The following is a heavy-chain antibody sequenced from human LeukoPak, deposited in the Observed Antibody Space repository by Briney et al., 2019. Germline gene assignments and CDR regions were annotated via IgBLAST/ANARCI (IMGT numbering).Heavy chain of an antibody. V-gene: IGHV4-59*08. CDR3: VRLVAVTGTVDSFEP. CDR2: IYYKGIT. CDR1: GGSISGYH. Sequence: PSETLSLTCVLSGGSISGYHWSWIRQPPGKGLEWIGYIYYKGITNYNPSLKSRVTISLDTSKSQFCLQLSSVTAADTATYYCVRLVAVTGTVDSFEPWGQGTVVTVSS. D-gene: IGHD2-21*02. J-gene: IGHJ5*02.